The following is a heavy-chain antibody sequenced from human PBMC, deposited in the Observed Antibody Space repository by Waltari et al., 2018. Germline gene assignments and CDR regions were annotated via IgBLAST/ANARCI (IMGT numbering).Heavy chain of an antibody. D-gene: IGHD2-8*01. Sequence: EVQLVESGGGLVQPGGSLRLSCAASGFTFSSYSMNWVRQAPGKGLEWVSYISSSSSTIHYADSVKGRFTISRDNAKNSLYLQMNSLRAEDTAVYYCASGVYGRKPEHWYFDLWGRGTLVTVSS. CDR2: ISSSSSTI. CDR3: ASGVYGRKPEHWYFDL. V-gene: IGHV3-48*04. J-gene: IGHJ2*01. CDR1: GFTFSSYS.